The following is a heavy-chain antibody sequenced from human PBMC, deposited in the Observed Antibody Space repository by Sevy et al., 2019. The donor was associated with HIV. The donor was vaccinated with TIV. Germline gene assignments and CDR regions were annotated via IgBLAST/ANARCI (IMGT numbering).Heavy chain of an antibody. D-gene: IGHD3-10*01. CDR1: GFTLSDYA. CDR2: VSRTRNFI. V-gene: IGHV3-11*01. Sequence: LSLTCAASGFTLSDYAMSWIRQTPGKGLEWIAFVSRTRNFIYYADSVRGRFTISRDNAKDSLYLQMNSLRADDTAVYYCARDEGKEVIGSIYKYHFYGFDVWGLGTTVTVSS. J-gene: IGHJ6*02. CDR3: ARDEGKEVIGSIYKYHFYGFDV.